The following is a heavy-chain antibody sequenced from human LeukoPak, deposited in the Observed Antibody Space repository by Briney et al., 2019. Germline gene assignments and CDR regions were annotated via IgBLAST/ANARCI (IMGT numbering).Heavy chain of an antibody. J-gene: IGHJ4*02. CDR2: MYYSGST. Sequence: PSETLSLTCAVSGGSISSARYYWGWIRQPPGKGLEWIGSMYYSGSTYYNPSLKSRVTISIDTSKNQFSLKLSSVTAADTAVYYCARHGKTIVVGSGYYFDYWGQGTLVTVSS. V-gene: IGHV4-39*01. D-gene: IGHD3-10*01. CDR1: GGSISSARYY. CDR3: ARHGKTIVVGSGYYFDY.